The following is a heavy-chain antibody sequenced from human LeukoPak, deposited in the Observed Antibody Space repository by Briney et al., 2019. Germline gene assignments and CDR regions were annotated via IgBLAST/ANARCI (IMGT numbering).Heavy chain of an antibody. CDR1: GFTFCSCA. V-gene: IGHV3-30*04. D-gene: IGHD2-2*01. Sequence: GGALRLSCAASGFTFCSCATHWGREAPGKGPAGVPLISYHGSNKFYADSVKGRFTISRDNSKNTLYLQMNRLRAEDTAVYYCARDGGLVPAASRLDYWGQGTLVTVSS. CDR3: ARDGGLVPAASRLDY. CDR2: ISYHGSNK. J-gene: IGHJ4*02.